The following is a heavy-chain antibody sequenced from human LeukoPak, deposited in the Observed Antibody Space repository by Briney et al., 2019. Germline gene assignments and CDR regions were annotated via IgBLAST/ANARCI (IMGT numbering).Heavy chain of an antibody. CDR3: AIAQGGDYFDY. CDR1: GFTVSSNY. CDR2: IYSGSST. Sequence: GGSLRLSCAASGFTVSSNYMSWVRQAPGKGLEWVSVIYSGSSTYYADSVKGRFTISRDNSKNTLYLQMNSLRAEDTAVYYCAIAQGGDYFDYWGQGTLVTVSS. J-gene: IGHJ4*02. D-gene: IGHD4-17*01. V-gene: IGHV3-66*01.